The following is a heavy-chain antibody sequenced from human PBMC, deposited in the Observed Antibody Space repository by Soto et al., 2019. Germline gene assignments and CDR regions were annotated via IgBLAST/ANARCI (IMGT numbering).Heavy chain of an antibody. CDR2: ISGSGGST. J-gene: IGHJ4*02. CDR1: GFTFSSYA. CDR3: AKEPSDY. Sequence: EVQLLESGGVLVQPGRSLRLFCAASGFTFSSYAMSWFRQATGKGLEWVSAISGSGGSTYYADSVKGRFTISRDNTKNTLYLQMNSPGGAATAVYYCAKEPSDYWVQGTLVTVSS. V-gene: IGHV3-23*01.